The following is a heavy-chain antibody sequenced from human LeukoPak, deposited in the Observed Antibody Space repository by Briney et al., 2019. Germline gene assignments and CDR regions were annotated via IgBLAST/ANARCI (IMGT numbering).Heavy chain of an antibody. CDR3: ARAPTVYLAWFDP. CDR2: IIPILGIA. J-gene: IGHJ5*02. D-gene: IGHD3-9*01. V-gene: IGHV1-69*04. Sequence: SVKVSCKGSGGTFSSYAISWVRQPPGQGLEWMGRIIPILGIANYAQKFQGRVTITADKSTSTAYMELSSLRAEDAAVYYWARAPTVYLAWFDPWGQGTLVTVSS. CDR1: GGTFSSYA.